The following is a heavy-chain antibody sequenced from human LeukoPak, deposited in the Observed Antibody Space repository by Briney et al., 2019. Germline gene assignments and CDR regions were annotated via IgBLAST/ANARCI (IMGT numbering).Heavy chain of an antibody. CDR2: INPNSGGT. CDR1: GYTFTGYY. CDR3: AREPTYYYDSSGRDAFDI. V-gene: IGHV1-2*06. Sequence: ASVKVSCKASGYTFTGYYMHWVRQAPGQGLEWMGRINPNSGGTNYAQKFQGRVTMTRDTSISTAYMELSRLRSDDTAVYYCAREPTYYYDSSGRDAFDIWGQGTMVTVSS. J-gene: IGHJ3*02. D-gene: IGHD3-22*01.